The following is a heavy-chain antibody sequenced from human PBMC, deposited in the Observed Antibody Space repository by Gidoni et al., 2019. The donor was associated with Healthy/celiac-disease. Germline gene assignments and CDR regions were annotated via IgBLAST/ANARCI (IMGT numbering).Heavy chain of an antibody. V-gene: IGHV3-48*01. J-gene: IGHJ3*02. Sequence: EVQLVASGGGLLHPGGSLSPSCAASDFTLRRYSMNWFRQAPGKGLEWVSYISSSSSTIYYADSVKGRFTISRDNAKNSLYLQMNSLRAEDTAVYYCARVGLEMATTSFGFDIWGQGTMVTVSS. CDR3: ARVGLEMATTSFGFDI. CDR2: ISSSSSTI. CDR1: DFTLRRYS. D-gene: IGHD5-12*01.